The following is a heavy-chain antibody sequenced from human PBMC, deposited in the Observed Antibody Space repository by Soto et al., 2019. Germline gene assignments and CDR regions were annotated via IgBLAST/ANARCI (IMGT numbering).Heavy chain of an antibody. J-gene: IGHJ6*02. CDR1: RHTFRGYY. Sequence: GASVKVSFKASRHTFRGYYLHWLRQAPGQGLEWMGWINLNSGMPHYAQKFQGLVTLTQDTSINTAYMELRRLRSDDTATYYCARGGDPYRIVVESATYYYYYAMDVWGQGTTVTVSS. V-gene: IGHV1-2*04. CDR3: ARGGDPYRIVVESATYYYYYAMDV. D-gene: IGHD2-15*01. CDR2: INLNSGMP.